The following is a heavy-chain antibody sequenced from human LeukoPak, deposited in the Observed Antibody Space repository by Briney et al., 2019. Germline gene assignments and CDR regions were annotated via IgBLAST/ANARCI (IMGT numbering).Heavy chain of an antibody. CDR2: ISRSSAYI. V-gene: IGHV3-11*03. CDR3: ACSSSTGYYFDY. Sequence: PGGSLRLSCAASGFTFSDYNMRWIRQAPGKGLEWVSSISRSSAYIYYADSVKGRFTISRDNSKNTLYLQMNSLRAEDTAVYYCACSSSTGYYFDYWGQGTLVTVSS. D-gene: IGHD6-13*01. CDR1: GFTFSDYN. J-gene: IGHJ4*02.